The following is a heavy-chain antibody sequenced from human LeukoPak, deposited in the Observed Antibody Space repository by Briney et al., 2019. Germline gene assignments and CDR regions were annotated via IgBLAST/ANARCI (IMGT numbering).Heavy chain of an antibody. CDR3: AKDRRAGSDYYYYGMDV. J-gene: IGHJ6*02. V-gene: IGHV3-30*18. Sequence: GGSLRLSCAASGFTFSSYGMHWVRQAPGKGLEWVAVMSYDGSNKYYADSVKGRFTISRDNSKNTLYLQMNSLRAEDTAVYYCAKDRRAGSDYYYYGMDVWGQGTTVTVSS. CDR2: MSYDGSNK. CDR1: GFTFSSYG. D-gene: IGHD6-19*01.